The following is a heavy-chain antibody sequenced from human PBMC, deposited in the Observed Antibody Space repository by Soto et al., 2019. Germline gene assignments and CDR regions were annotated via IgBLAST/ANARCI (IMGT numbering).Heavy chain of an antibody. Sequence: PGASLKISCKGSGYSFAGYWITWVRQKPGKGVEWMGRSDPSDSQTYYSPSFRGHVTISVTKSITTVFLQWSSLRASDTAMYYCARQIYDSDTGPNFQYYFDSWGQGTPVTVSS. CDR3: ARQIYDSDTGPNFQYYFDS. D-gene: IGHD3-22*01. CDR2: SDPSDSQT. CDR1: GYSFAGYW. V-gene: IGHV5-10-1*01. J-gene: IGHJ4*02.